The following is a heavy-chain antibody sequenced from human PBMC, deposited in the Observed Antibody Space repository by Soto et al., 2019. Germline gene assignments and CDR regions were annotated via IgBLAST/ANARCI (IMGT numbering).Heavy chain of an antibody. CDR2: ISGSGGST. J-gene: IGHJ4*02. V-gene: IGHV3-23*01. CDR1: GFTFSSYA. CDR3: AKDVTAMVFWYFDY. D-gene: IGHD5-18*01. Sequence: PGESLKISCAASGFTFSSYAMSWVRQAPGKGLEWVSAISGSGGSTYYADSVKGRFTISRDNSKNTLYLQMNSLRAEDTAVYYCAKDVTAMVFWYFDYWGQGTLVTVSS.